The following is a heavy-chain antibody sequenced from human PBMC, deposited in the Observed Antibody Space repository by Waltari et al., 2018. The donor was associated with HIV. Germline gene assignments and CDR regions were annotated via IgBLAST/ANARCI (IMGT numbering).Heavy chain of an antibody. J-gene: IGHJ6*02. CDR3: ARDRDFWSGHYYYYGMDV. V-gene: IGHV4-59*01. CDR2: IYYSGST. D-gene: IGHD3-3*01. Sequence: QVQLQASGPGLVKPSETLSLTCTVSGGSISSYYWSCLRQPPGKGLEWIGYIYYSGSTNYNPSLKSRVTISVDTSKNQFSLKLSSVTAADTAAYYCARDRDFWSGHYYYYGMDVWGQGTTVTVSS. CDR1: GGSISSYY.